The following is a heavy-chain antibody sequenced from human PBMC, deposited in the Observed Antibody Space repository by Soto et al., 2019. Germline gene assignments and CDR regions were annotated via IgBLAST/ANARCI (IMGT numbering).Heavy chain of an antibody. D-gene: IGHD3-22*01. Sequence: QVQLVQSGAEVKKPGSSVKVSCKASGGTFSSYTISWVRQAPGQGLEWMGGIIPIFGTANYAQKFQGRVTITADKSTSTAYMELSSLRSEDTAVYYCARDDSSGYYYPNWFDPWGPGTLVTVSS. J-gene: IGHJ5*02. CDR3: ARDDSSGYYYPNWFDP. CDR2: IIPIFGTA. CDR1: GGTFSSYT. V-gene: IGHV1-69*06.